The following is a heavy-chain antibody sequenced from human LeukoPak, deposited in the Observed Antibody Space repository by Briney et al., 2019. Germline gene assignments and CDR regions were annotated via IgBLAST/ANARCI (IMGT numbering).Heavy chain of an antibody. D-gene: IGHD3-10*01. CDR1: GFTFSGYA. J-gene: IGHJ4*02. CDR3: ARVGYYASGPFSYFDY. CDR2: ISYDGSDE. V-gene: IGHV3-30-3*01. Sequence: GGSLRLSCAASGFTFSGYAMHWVRQAPGKGLEWVAVISYDGSDEYYADSVKGRFTISRDNSKNTLYLQMNSLSVEDTAVYYCARVGYYASGPFSYFDYWGQGTLVTVSS.